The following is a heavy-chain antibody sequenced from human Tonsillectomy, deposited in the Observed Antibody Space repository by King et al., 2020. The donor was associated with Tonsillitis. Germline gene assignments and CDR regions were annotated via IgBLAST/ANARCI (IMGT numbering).Heavy chain of an antibody. J-gene: IGHJ4*02. V-gene: IGHV3-23*04. D-gene: IGHD6-19*01. CDR3: AKLYGSGWAAFDY. CDR1: GFTFSSYA. Sequence: EQLVQSGGGLVQPGGSLRLSCAASGFTFSSYAMSWVRQAPGKGLEWVSAISGSGGSTYYADSVKGRFTIYRDNSKNTPYLQMNSLRAEDTAVYYCAKLYGSGWAAFDYWGQGTLVTVSS. CDR2: ISGSGGST.